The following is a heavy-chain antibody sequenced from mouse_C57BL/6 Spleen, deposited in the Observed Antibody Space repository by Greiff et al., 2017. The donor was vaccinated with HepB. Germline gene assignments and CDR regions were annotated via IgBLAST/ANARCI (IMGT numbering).Heavy chain of an antibody. V-gene: IGHV1-15*01. CDR3: TRRDGHYFDY. CDR2: IDPETGGT. J-gene: IGHJ2*01. CDR1: GYTFTDYE. Sequence: QVQLKESGAELVRPGASVTLSCKASGYTFTDYEMHWVKQTPVHGLEWIGAIDPETGGTAYNQKFKGKAILTADKSSSTAYMELRSLTSEDSAVYYCTRRDGHYFDYWGQGTTLTVSS. D-gene: IGHD2-3*01.